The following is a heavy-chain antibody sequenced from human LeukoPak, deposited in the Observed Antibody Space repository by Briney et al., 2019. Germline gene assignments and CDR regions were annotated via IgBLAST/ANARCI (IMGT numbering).Heavy chain of an antibody. J-gene: IGHJ4*02. V-gene: IGHV3-30*02. CDR1: KFTFSSYG. D-gene: IGHD1-26*01. CDR3: ARDLGEWELSPFDY. CDR2: IRDDGRNK. Sequence: GGSLRLSCAASKFTFSSYGMHWVRQAPGKGLEWVAFIRDDGRNKYYADSVKGRFTISRDNSKNTLYLQMNSLRAEDTAVYYCARDLGEWELSPFDYWGQGTLVTVSS.